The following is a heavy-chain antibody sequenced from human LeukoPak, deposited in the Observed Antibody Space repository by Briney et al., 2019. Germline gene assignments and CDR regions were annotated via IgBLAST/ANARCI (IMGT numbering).Heavy chain of an antibody. V-gene: IGHV1-8*01. CDR3: ARETPRIAAAGRGRKYFDY. Sequence: ASVKVSCKASGYTFTSYDFNWVRQATGQRPEWMGWMSPNSGDTGYAQKFQDRVTMTRNTSISTAYMELSSLRSDDTAVYYCARETPRIAAAGRGRKYFDYWGQGTLVTVSS. CDR1: GYTFTSYD. J-gene: IGHJ4*02. D-gene: IGHD6-13*01. CDR2: MSPNSGDT.